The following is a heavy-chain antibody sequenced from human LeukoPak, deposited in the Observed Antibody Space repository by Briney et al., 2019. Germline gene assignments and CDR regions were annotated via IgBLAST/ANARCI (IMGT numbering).Heavy chain of an antibody. J-gene: IGHJ4*02. D-gene: IGHD3-22*01. V-gene: IGHV1-18*01. CDR3: ARDSSGFPRDASDY. CDR1: GYTFTNYG. Sequence: ASVKVSCKGSGYTFTNYGINWVRQAPGQGLEWMGWISAYNGHTNYAQNLQGRVTMTTDTSTSTAYMELRSLRSDDTAVYFCARDSSGFPRDASDYWGQGTLVTVSS. CDR2: ISAYNGHT.